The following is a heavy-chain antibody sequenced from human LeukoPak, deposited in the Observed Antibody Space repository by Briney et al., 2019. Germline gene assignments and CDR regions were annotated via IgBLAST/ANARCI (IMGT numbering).Heavy chain of an antibody. CDR3: ARVSSSWYQDWYFDL. D-gene: IGHD6-13*01. Sequence: SETLSLTCAVYGGSFSGYYWSWIRQPPGKGLEWIGEINHSGSTNYNPSLKSRVTISVDTSKNQFSLKLSSVTVADTAVYYCARVSSSWYQDWYFDLWGRGTLVTVSS. CDR2: INHSGST. V-gene: IGHV4-34*01. CDR1: GGSFSGYY. J-gene: IGHJ2*01.